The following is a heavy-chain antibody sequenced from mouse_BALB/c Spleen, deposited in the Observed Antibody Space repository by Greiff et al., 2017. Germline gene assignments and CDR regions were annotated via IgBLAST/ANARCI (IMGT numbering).Heavy chain of an antibody. D-gene: IGHD2-4*01. V-gene: IGHV14-3*02. CDR3: AYIYDDYDGYAMDY. J-gene: IGHJ4*01. CDR1: GFNIKDTY. CDR2: IDPANGNT. Sequence: EVQLQQSGAELVKPGASVKLSCTASGFNIKDTYMHWVKQRPEQGLEWIGRIDPANGNTKYDPKFQGKATITADTSSNTAYLQLSSLTSEDTAVYYCAYIYDDYDGYAMDYWGQGTSVTVSS.